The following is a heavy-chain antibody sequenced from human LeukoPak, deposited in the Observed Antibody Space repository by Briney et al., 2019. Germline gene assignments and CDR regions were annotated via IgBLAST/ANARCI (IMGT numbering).Heavy chain of an antibody. CDR3: ARDIASQWSELNWFDP. CDR1: GYTFTGYY. V-gene: IGHV1-18*04. CDR2: ISAYNGDT. D-gene: IGHD3-3*01. Sequence: GASVKVSCKASGYTFTGYYMHWVRQAPGQGLEWMGWISAYNGDTNYAQKFQGRVTMTTDTFTSIAYLELRSLTSDDAAVYYCARDIASQWSELNWFDPWGQGTLVTVSS. J-gene: IGHJ5*02.